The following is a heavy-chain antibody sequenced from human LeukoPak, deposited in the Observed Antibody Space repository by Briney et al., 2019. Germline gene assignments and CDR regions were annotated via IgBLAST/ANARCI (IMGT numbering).Heavy chain of an antibody. J-gene: IGHJ4*02. CDR2: ISGSGGST. V-gene: IGHV3-23*01. Sequence: PGGSLRLSCAASGFTFSSYAMSWVRQAPGKGLEWASAISGSGGSTYYADSVKGRFTISRDNSKNTLYLQMNSLRAEDTAVYYCATGVYYYGSGSPHFFDYWGQGTLVTVSS. D-gene: IGHD3-10*01. CDR3: ATGVYYYGSGSPHFFDY. CDR1: GFTFSSYA.